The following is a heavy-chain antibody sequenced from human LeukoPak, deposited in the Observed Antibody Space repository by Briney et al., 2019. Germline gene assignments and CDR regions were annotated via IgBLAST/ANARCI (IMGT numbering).Heavy chain of an antibody. CDR3: ATSHDYGDYVVDY. CDR1: GYTFTSYY. V-gene: IGHV1-46*01. J-gene: IGHJ4*02. D-gene: IGHD4-17*01. CDR2: INPSGGST. Sequence: ASVKVSCXASGYTFTSYYMHWVRLAPGQGLEWMGIINPSGGSTSYAQKFQVRVTMTRDTSTSTVYMELSSLRSEDTAVYYCATSHDYGDYVVDYWGQGTLVTVSS.